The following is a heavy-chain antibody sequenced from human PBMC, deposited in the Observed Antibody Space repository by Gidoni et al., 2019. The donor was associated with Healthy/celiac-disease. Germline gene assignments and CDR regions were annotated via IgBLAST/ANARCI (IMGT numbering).Heavy chain of an antibody. CDR1: GFTFSSYA. J-gene: IGHJ6*03. D-gene: IGHD3-10*01. Sequence: EVQLLESGGGLVQPGGSLRLSCAASGFTFSSYAMRWVRQAPGKGLEWVSAISGSGGSTYYADSVKGRFTISRDNSKNTLYLQMNSLRAEDTAVYYCAKPPVMVREIYYYMDVWGKGTTVTVSS. CDR2: ISGSGGST. V-gene: IGHV3-23*01. CDR3: AKPPVMVREIYYYMDV.